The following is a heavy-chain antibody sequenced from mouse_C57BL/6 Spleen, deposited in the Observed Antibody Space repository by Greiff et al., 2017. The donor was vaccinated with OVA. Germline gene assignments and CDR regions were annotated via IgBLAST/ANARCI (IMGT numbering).Heavy chain of an antibody. J-gene: IGHJ1*03. Sequence: QVQLQQPGAELVKPGASVKVSCKASCYTFTSYWMPWVKQRPGQGLEWIGRIHPSDSDTNYNQKFKGKATLTVDKSSSTAYMQLSSLTSEDSAVYYCAIEGLGYGSSHWYFDVWGTGTTVTVSS. CDR2: IHPSDSDT. D-gene: IGHD1-1*01. CDR3: AIEGLGYGSSHWYFDV. V-gene: IGHV1-74*01. CDR1: CYTFTSYW.